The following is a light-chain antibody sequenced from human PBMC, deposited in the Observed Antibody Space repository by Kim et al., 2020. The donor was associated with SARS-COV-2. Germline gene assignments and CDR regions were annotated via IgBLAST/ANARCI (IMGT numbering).Light chain of an antibody. CDR2: KAS. V-gene: IGKV1-5*03. CDR1: RSISDW. CDR3: QQYDNYSWT. Sequence: ASVEDRVTITCRASRSISDWLAWYQQKPGKAPKLLIYKASSLESGVPSRFSGSGSGTEFTLTISSLQPDDFATYYCQQYDNYSWTFGQGTKVDIK. J-gene: IGKJ1*01.